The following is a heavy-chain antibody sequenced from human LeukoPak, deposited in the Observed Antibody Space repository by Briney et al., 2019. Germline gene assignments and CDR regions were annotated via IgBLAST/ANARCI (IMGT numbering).Heavy chain of an antibody. V-gene: IGHV4-34*01. CDR3: ARTPTITMARGVIWKRRTGYNYFDY. Sequence: SETLSLTCAVYGGSFSGYYWSWIRQPPGKGLEWIGEINHSGSTNYNPSLKSRVTISVDTSKNQFSLKLSSVTAADTAVYYCARTPTITMARGVIWKRRTGYNYFDYWGQGTLVTVSS. J-gene: IGHJ4*02. D-gene: IGHD3-10*01. CDR1: GGSFSGYY. CDR2: INHSGST.